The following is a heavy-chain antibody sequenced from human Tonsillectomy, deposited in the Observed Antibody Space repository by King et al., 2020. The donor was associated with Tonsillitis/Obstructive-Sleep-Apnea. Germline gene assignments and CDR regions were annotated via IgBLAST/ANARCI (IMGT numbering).Heavy chain of an antibody. CDR1: GFTFSSYS. CDR2: ISSSSSYI. J-gene: IGHJ4*02. CDR3: ARDQGYCSGGSCYPYYFDY. Sequence: VQLVESGGGLVKPGGSLRLSYAASGFTFSSYSMNWVRQAPGKGLEWVSSISSSSSYIYYADSVKGRFTISRDNAKNSLYLQMNSLRAEDTAVYYCARDQGYCSGGSCYPYYFDYCGQGTLVTVSS. V-gene: IGHV3-21*01. D-gene: IGHD2-15*01.